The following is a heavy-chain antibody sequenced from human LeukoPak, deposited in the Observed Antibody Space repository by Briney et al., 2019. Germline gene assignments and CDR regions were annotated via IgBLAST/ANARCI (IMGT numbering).Heavy chain of an antibody. Sequence: ASVKVSCKASGYTFTSCYMHWVRQAPGQGLEWMGIINPSGGSTSYAQKFQGRVTMTRDTSTSTVYMELSSLRSEDTAVYYCARGGGYYYDSSGYYGSFDYWGQGTLVTVSS. CDR2: INPSGGST. J-gene: IGHJ4*02. D-gene: IGHD3-22*01. CDR3: ARGGGYYYDSSGYYGSFDY. CDR1: GYTFTSCY. V-gene: IGHV1-46*01.